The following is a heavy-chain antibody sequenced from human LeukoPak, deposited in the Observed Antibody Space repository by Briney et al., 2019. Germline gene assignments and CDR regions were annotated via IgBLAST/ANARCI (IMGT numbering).Heavy chain of an antibody. CDR2: IIPILGIA. V-gene: IGHV1-69*04. J-gene: IGHJ6*02. D-gene: IGHD3-22*01. CDR3: ARGPNNYYDSSGQRGDYYYYGMDV. CDR1: GGTFSSYA. Sequence: SVKVSCKASGGTFSSYAISWVRQAPGQGLEWMGRIIPILGIANYAQKFQGRVTITADKSTSTAYMELSSLRSEDTAVYYCARGPNNYYDSSGQRGDYYYYGMDVWGQGTTVTVSS.